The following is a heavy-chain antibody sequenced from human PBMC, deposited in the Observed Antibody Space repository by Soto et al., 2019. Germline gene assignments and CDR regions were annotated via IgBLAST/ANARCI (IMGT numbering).Heavy chain of an antibody. CDR1: GYTFTNYG. CDR2: ISAYNGNR. Sequence: QVQLVQSGGEVKKPGASVKVSCKASGYTFTNYGISWVRQAPGQGLEWMGWISAYNGNRKYAQKLQDRVTMTTDTSTNTAYMELRSLRSDDTAMYYCARVRGESEQLANYGMDAWGQGNTVTVFS. CDR3: ARVRGESEQLANYGMDA. V-gene: IGHV1-18*01. J-gene: IGHJ6*02. D-gene: IGHD6-6*01.